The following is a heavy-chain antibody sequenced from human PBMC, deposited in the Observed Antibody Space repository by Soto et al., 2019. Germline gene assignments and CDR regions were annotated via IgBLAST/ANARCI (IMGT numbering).Heavy chain of an antibody. CDR1: GGSFSDFA. Sequence: QGQLAQSGAEMTKPGSSVKVSCRVSGGSFSDFAFSWVRQAPGQGLEWMGGIIPMFAATKYAQRLQDRVTITENESTNTVYLALNSLTSENTAIYYCARGAIAAVPAALSSYHDYTNYRFDSWGQGTLVTVAS. V-gene: IGHV1-69*01. CDR2: IIPMFAAT. J-gene: IGHJ4*02. CDR3: ARGAIAAVPAALSSYHDYTNYRFDS. D-gene: IGHD4-4*01.